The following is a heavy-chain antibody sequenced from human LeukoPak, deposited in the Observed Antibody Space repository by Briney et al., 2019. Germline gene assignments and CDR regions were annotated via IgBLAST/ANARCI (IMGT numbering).Heavy chain of an antibody. CDR2: ISSSSSYI. J-gene: IGHJ4*02. CDR1: GFTFSSYA. Sequence: PGGSLRLSCAASGFTFSSYAMHWVRQAPGKGLEWVSSISSSSSYIYYADSVKGRFTISRDNAKNSLYLQMNSLRAEDTAVYYCARDIEEMATMGYWGQGTLVTVSS. D-gene: IGHD5-24*01. V-gene: IGHV3-21*01. CDR3: ARDIEEMATMGY.